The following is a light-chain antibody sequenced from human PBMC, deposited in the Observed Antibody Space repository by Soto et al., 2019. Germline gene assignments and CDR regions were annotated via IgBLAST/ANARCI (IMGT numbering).Light chain of an antibody. CDR2: GVS. CDR1: KNDIGSSDY. V-gene: IGLV2-14*01. Sequence: QSVLTHPASVSASPGQSSTLSCTGGKNDIGSSDYVSWYQQHPGKAPKLIIYGVSNRPSGTSDRFSGSKSGNTASLTISGLQADDEADYYCSSSTSSNTLVFGGGTKLTVL. J-gene: IGLJ3*02. CDR3: SSSTSSNTLV.